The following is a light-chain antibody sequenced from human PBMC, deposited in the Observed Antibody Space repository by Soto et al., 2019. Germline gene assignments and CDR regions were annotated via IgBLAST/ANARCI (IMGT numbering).Light chain of an antibody. J-gene: IGKJ5*01. CDR3: QQYGSLPIT. Sequence: DIQMTQSPSSLSASVGARVTISCQASQDIGDSLNWYQQIEGRTPKLLIYDSLHLEPGVPSRFSGSRSGTRFSLTISSMQPEDVATYFCQQYGSLPITFGQGTQL. V-gene: IGKV1-33*01. CDR2: DSL. CDR1: QDIGDS.